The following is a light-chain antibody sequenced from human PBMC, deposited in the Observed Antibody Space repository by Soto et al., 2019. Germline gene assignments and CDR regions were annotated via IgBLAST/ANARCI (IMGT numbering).Light chain of an antibody. V-gene: IGLV2-14*01. CDR3: TSYTRSNTVI. Sequence: QSALTQPASVSGSPGQSITIACTGTSSDIGGYNYVSWYQQHPGTAPKLLIYDVNNRPSGVSDRLSGSKSGNTASLTISGLQAEDEADYYCTSYTRSNTVIFGGGTQLTVL. CDR1: SSDIGGYNY. CDR2: DVN. J-gene: IGLJ2*01.